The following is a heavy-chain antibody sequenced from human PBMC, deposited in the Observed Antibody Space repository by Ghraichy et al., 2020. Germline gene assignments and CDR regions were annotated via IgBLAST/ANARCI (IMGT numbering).Heavy chain of an antibody. CDR3: ATRPYYDILTGYGGLDY. CDR2: ISGSGGST. J-gene: IGHJ4*02. D-gene: IGHD3-9*01. Sequence: GESLNISCAASGFTFSSYAMSWVRQAPGKGLEWVSAISGSGGSTFYADSVKGRFTISRDNSKNTLYLQMNSLRAEDTAVYYCATRPYYDILTGYGGLDYWGQGTLVTVSS. V-gene: IGHV3-23*01. CDR1: GFTFSSYA.